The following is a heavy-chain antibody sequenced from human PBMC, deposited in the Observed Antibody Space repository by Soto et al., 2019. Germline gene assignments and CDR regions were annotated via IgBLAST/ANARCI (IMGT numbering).Heavy chain of an antibody. V-gene: IGHV3-30-3*01. D-gene: IGHD6-19*01. CDR3: ARDPSPYTSGWYGIDF. CDR1: GFMFSAYA. Sequence: RRLSCTASGFMFSAYAMLWVRQAPGKGLEWVAAMSYDGTNKYYADSLKGRFTISRDNSKNTLFLQMSSLTADDSAVYYCARDPSPYTSGWYGIDFWGLGTLVTVSS. CDR2: MSYDGTNK. J-gene: IGHJ4*01.